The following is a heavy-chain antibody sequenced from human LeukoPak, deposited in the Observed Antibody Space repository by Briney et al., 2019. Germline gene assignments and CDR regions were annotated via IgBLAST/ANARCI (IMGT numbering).Heavy chain of an antibody. V-gene: IGHV3-23*01. CDR1: GFTLSTYA. CDR2: ISGSGSST. D-gene: IGHD6-19*01. J-gene: IGHJ4*02. Sequence: GGSLRLSCAASGFTLSTYAMTWVRQVPGKGPEWVSVISGSGSSTYYTDSVKGRFTISRDNSKNTLYLQMNSLRAEDTAVYYCAKDPHTHSGWSLPYYFDYWGQGTLVTVSA. CDR3: AKDPHTHSGWSLPYYFDY.